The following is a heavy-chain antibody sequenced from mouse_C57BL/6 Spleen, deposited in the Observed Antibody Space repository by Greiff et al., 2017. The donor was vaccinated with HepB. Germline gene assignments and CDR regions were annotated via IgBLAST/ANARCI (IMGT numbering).Heavy chain of an antibody. D-gene: IGHD1-1*01. V-gene: IGHV3-6*01. J-gene: IGHJ4*01. CDR2: ISYDGSN. CDR1: GYSITSGYY. Sequence: DVKLQESGPGLVKPSQSLSLTCSVTGYSITSGYYWNWIRQFPGNKLEWMGYISYDGSNNYNPSLKNRISITRDTSKNQFFLKLNSVTTEDTATYYCAREVYYYGSSYDYAMDYWGQGTSVTVSS. CDR3: AREVYYYGSSYDYAMDY.